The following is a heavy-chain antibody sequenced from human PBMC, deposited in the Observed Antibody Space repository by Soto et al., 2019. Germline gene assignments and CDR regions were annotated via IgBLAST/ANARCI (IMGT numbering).Heavy chain of an antibody. Sequence: PGESLKISCQGSGFIFTTYWIGWVRKMTGKSLEWMGNIYPGDSDIRYSPSFQGQVTFSADKSISTAYLQWGSLKASDTATYYCVRRGYSYAELRVLDVWGQGTTVTVSS. D-gene: IGHD5-18*01. J-gene: IGHJ6*02. CDR3: VRRGYSYAELRVLDV. CDR1: GFIFTTYW. CDR2: IYPGDSDI. V-gene: IGHV5-51*01.